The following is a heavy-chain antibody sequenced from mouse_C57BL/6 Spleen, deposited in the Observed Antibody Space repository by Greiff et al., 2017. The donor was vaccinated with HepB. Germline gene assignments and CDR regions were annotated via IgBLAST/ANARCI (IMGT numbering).Heavy chain of an antibody. CDR1: GYTFTSYW. V-gene: IGHV1-5*01. CDR2: IYPGNSDT. Sequence: EVQLQQSGTVLARPGASVKMSCKTSGYTFTSYWMHWVKQRPGQGLEWIGAIYPGNSDTSYNQKFKGKAKLTAVTSASTAYMELSSLTNEDSAVYYWTREGITTVDYYAMDYWGQGTSVTVSS. J-gene: IGHJ4*01. D-gene: IGHD1-1*01. CDR3: TREGITTVDYYAMDY.